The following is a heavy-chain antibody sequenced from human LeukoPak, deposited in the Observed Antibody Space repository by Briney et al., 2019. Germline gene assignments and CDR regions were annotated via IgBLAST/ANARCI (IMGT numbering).Heavy chain of an antibody. D-gene: IGHD3-10*01. CDR2: IYYSGTT. J-gene: IGHJ4*02. V-gene: IGHV4-4*02. CDR1: GGSISSSNW. CDR3: ARSGYRGYGSGSYTAPWNY. Sequence: SETLSLTCAVSGGSISSSNWWSWIRQPPGKGLEWIGNIYYSGTTNYNPSLKSRVTISVDTSKNQFSLKLSSVTAADTAVYYCARSGYRGYGSGSYTAPWNYWGQGTLVTVSS.